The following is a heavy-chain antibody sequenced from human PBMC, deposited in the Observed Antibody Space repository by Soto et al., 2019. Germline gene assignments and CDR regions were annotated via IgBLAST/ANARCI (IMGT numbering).Heavy chain of an antibody. D-gene: IGHD3-10*01. CDR2: ISYDGSNK. J-gene: IGHJ3*02. CDR3: ANVLLWFGENHDAFDI. Sequence: GGSLRLSCSASGFTFSSYCMHWVRQAPGKGLEWVAVISYDGSNKYYADSVKGRFTISRDNSKNTLYLQMNSLRAEDTAVYYCANVLLWFGENHDAFDIWGQGTMVTVSS. V-gene: IGHV3-30*18. CDR1: GFTFSSYC.